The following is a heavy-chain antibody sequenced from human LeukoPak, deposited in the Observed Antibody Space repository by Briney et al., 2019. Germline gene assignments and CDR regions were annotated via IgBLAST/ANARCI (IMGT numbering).Heavy chain of an antibody. CDR1: GGSISSSSYY. Sequence: SETLSLTCTVSGGSISSSSYYWGWIRQPPGKGLEWIGSIYYSGSTYYNPSLKSRVTISVDTSKNQFSLKLSSVTAADTAVYYCASLDYGDYISFDYWGQGTLVTVSS. CDR3: ASLDYGDYISFDY. CDR2: IYYSGST. J-gene: IGHJ4*02. D-gene: IGHD4-17*01. V-gene: IGHV4-39*07.